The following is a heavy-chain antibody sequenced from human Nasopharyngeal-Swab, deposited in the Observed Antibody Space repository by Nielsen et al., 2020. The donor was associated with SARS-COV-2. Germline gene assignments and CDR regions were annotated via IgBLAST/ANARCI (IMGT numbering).Heavy chain of an antibody. CDR2: INAGNGNT. CDR3: ARNRHYYGSGSYSKNWFDP. D-gene: IGHD3-10*01. V-gene: IGHV1-3*01. J-gene: IGHJ5*02. Sequence: ASVKVSCKASGYTFTSYAMHWVRQAPGQRLEWMGWINAGNGNTKYSQKFQGRVTITRDTSASTAYMELSSLRSEDTAVYYCARNRHYYGSGSYSKNWFDPWGQGTLVTVSS. CDR1: GYTFTSYA.